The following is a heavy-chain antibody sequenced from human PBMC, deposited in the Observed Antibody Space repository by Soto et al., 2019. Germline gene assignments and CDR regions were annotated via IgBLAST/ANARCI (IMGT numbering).Heavy chain of an antibody. D-gene: IGHD1-1*01. Sequence: SETLSLTCTVSGGSISSYYWSWIRQPPGKGLEWIGYIYYSGSTNYNPSLKSRVTISVDTSKNQFSLKLSSVTAADTAVYYCAREGTTGTRDYYYMDVWGKGTTVTVSS. CDR3: AREGTTGTRDYYYMDV. J-gene: IGHJ6*03. CDR1: GGSISSYY. CDR2: IYYSGST. V-gene: IGHV4-59*01.